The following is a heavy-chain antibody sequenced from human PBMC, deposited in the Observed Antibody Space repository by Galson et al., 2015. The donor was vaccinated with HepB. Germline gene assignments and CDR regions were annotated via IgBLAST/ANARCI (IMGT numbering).Heavy chain of an antibody. CDR1: GGTFSSYA. V-gene: IGHV1-69*13. J-gene: IGHJ4*02. CDR2: IIPIFGTA. CDR3: ARRLYGDGYSTLFDY. Sequence: SVKVSCKASGGTFSSYAISWVRQAPGQGLEWMGGIIPIFGTANYAQKFQGRVTITADESTSTAYMELSSLRSEDTAVYYCARRLYGDGYSTLFDYWGQGTLVTVSS. D-gene: IGHD5-24*01.